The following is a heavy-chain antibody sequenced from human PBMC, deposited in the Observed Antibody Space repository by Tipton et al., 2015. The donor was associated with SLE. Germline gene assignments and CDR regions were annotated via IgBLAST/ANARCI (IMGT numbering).Heavy chain of an antibody. D-gene: IGHD6-13*01. CDR2: IYTSGST. CDR3: ARGGSSWYDGFFDY. CDR1: GGSFNNYY. J-gene: IGHJ4*02. Sequence: TLSLTCVVYGGSFNNYYWSWIRQPAGKGLEWIGYIYTSGSTNYNPSLKSRVTISVDTSKNQFSLKLSSVTAADTAVYYCARGGSSWYDGFFDYWGQGTLVTVSS. V-gene: IGHV4-4*09.